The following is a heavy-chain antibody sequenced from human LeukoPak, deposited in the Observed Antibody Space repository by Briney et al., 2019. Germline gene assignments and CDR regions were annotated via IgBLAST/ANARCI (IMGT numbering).Heavy chain of an antibody. CDR1: GDPINTYH. J-gene: IGHJ6*03. D-gene: IGHD3-22*01. Sequence: SETLSLTCTVSGDPINTYHWSWIRQPAGKGPEWIGRIYPTGNTDYNPSLKTRVTMSTDLSKKQFSLRLRSVTAADTAVYYCARLKFYDSTGYSPGYYMDVWGKGTAVTVSS. CDR2: IYPTGNT. V-gene: IGHV4-4*07. CDR3: ARLKFYDSTGYSPGYYMDV.